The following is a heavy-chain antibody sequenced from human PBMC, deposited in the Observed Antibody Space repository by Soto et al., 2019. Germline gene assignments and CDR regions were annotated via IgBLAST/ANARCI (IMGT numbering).Heavy chain of an antibody. Sequence: PSETLSLTCTVACGSISGFYWSWVRQPAGKGLEWIGRIYSSGTTKYNPSLRNRVTMSVDTSTDQYSLNLASMTAADTAVYFCARGPFCGDDCYFDVWGQGTQVTVSS. CDR3: ARGPFCGDDCYFDV. D-gene: IGHD2-21*02. J-gene: IGHJ4*02. V-gene: IGHV4-4*07. CDR2: IYSSGTT. CDR1: CGSISGFY.